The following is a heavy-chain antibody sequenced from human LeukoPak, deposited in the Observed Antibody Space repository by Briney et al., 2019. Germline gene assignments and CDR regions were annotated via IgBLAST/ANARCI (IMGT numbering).Heavy chain of an antibody. V-gene: IGHV4-38-2*01. J-gene: IGHJ2*01. CDR3: ARLGYSGSYYKGWYFDL. Sequence: PSETLSLTCAVSGDSISSGYYWGWIRQPPGKGLEWIGSIYYSGDTHSNPSLKSRVTLSVDTAKNQFPLTLSSVTAADTAVYYCARLGYSGSYYKGWYFDLGGRGTLVTVSS. D-gene: IGHD1-26*01. CDR2: IYYSGDT. CDR1: GDSISSGYY.